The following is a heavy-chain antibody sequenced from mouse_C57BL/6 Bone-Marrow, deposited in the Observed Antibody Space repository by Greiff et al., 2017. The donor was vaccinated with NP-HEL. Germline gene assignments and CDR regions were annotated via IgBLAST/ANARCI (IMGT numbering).Heavy chain of an antibody. D-gene: IGHD4-1*01. J-gene: IGHJ3*01. V-gene: IGHV2-9*01. CDR2: RGGGGST. Sequence: VQLVESGPGLVAPSQSLSITCTVSGFSLTSYGVDWVRQPPGKGREGGGGRGGGGSTNYNSAIMSRLSISKDNSKSQVFLKMNSLQTDDTAMYYCAKHETGTWFAYWGQGTLVTVSA. CDR3: AKHETGTWFAY. CDR1: GFSLTSYG.